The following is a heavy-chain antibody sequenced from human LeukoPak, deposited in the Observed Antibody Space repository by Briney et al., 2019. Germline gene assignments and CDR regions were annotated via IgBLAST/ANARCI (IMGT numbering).Heavy chain of an antibody. V-gene: IGHV3-15*07. J-gene: IGHJ4*02. D-gene: IGHD4-23*01. CDR2: IKSKTDGGTT. Sequence: VGRIKSKTDGGTTDYAAPVKGRFTISRDDSKNTLYLQMNSLKTEDTAVYYCTTDSTGVDYWGQGTLVTVSS. CDR3: TTDSTGVDY.